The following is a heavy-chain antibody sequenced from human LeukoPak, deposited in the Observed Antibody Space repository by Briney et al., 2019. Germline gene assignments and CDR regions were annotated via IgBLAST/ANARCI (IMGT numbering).Heavy chain of an antibody. V-gene: IGHV4-59*08. CDR2: IHYSGNT. CDR1: GASISAYS. CDR3: ARHGRESRYFDWLLYYIDH. Sequence: PSETLSLTCTVSGASISAYSWSWIRQPPGRGLEWIGCIHYSGNTHCNPSLESRVTLSVDTSKNQFSLKLSSVTAADTAVYYCARHGRESRYFDWLLYYIDHWGQGALVTVSS. D-gene: IGHD3-9*01. J-gene: IGHJ4*02.